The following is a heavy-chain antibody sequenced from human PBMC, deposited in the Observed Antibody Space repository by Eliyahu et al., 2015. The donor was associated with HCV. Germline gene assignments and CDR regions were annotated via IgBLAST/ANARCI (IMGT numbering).Heavy chain of an antibody. V-gene: IGHV1-69*01. D-gene: IGHD2-2*01. CDR2: IIPIFGKA. J-gene: IGHJ4*02. Sequence: VNKPGSSVKVSCKASGGTFSRYSISWVRQAPGQGLEWMGGIIPIFGKANYAEKFQGRVTITADESTNTAHMELSSLRSEDTAVYYCARGGEEHQLQSRPFDYWGQGTLVTVSS. CDR1: GGTFSRYS. CDR3: ARGGEEHQLQSRPFDY.